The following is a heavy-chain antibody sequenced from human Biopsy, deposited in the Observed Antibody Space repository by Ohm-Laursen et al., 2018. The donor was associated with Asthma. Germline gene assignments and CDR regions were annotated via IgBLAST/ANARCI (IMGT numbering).Heavy chain of an antibody. CDR3: ARTYYDFLTGQVIDAFAI. CDR1: GYTFISYA. CDR2: INAGNGNT. J-gene: IGHJ3*02. D-gene: IGHD3-9*01. V-gene: IGHV1-3*01. Sequence: ATVKIPCKASGYTFISYAIHWVRQAPGQRLEWMGWINAGNGNTKYSQKFQGRVTITRDTSASTAYMELSSLRSEDTAVYYCARTYYDFLTGQVIDAFAIWGQGTMVTVSS.